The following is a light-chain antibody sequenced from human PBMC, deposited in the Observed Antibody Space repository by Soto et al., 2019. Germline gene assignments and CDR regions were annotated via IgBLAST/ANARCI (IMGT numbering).Light chain of an antibody. CDR2: EDN. CDR3: QSYDASDHVI. CDR1: SGSIGSNY. J-gene: IGLJ2*01. V-gene: IGLV6-57*04. Sequence: NFMLTQPHSVSESPGKTVTISCTRSSGSIGSNYVQWYQQRPGSAPTTLIFEDNQRLSGVPDRFAGSVDRSTNSASLIISKAAAEDEGDYFCQSYDASDHVIFGGGTKLTVL.